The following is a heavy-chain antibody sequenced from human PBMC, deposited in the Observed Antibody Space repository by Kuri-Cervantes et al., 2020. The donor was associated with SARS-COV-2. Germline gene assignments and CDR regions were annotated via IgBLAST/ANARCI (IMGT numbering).Heavy chain of an antibody. J-gene: IGHJ6*02. Sequence: GESLKISCKGSGYSFTSYWISWVRQMPGKGLEWMGRIDPSDSYTSYSPSFQGHVTISADKSISTAYLQWSSLKASDTAMYYCARRGVAVPAAIDYYYGMDVWGQGTTVTVSS. CDR1: GYSFTSYW. CDR3: ARRGVAVPAAIDYYYGMDV. V-gene: IGHV5-10-1*01. CDR2: IDPSDSYT. D-gene: IGHD2-2*01.